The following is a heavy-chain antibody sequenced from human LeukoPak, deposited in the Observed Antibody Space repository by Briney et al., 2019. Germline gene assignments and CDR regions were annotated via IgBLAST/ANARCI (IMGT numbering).Heavy chain of an antibody. CDR3: ARDNREGYSSGPPIGIDY. CDR1: GYSFTSYW. V-gene: IGHV5-10-1*01. D-gene: IGHD6-19*01. Sequence: ESLKISCKGSGYSFTSYWISWVRQMPGKGLEWMGRIDPSDSYTNYSPSFQGHVTISADKSISTAYLQWSSLKASDTAMYYCARDNREGYSSGPPIGIDYWGQGTLVTVSS. CDR2: IDPSDSYT. J-gene: IGHJ4*02.